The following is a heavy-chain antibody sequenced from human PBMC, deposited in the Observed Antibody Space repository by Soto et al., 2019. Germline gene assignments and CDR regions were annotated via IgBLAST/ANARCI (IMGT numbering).Heavy chain of an antibody. D-gene: IGHD3-3*01. CDR1: GGAIIGYY. Sequence: SETLSLTCTVTGGAIIGYYWTWIRQSDGEGLEWIGRIYSSGSTNYNPSLKSRVTISLDTSMNYFSLRLSSVTAADTAVYYCARGQRFSDWFDPWGQGTLVTVSS. V-gene: IGHV4-4*07. J-gene: IGHJ5*02. CDR2: IYSSGST. CDR3: ARGQRFSDWFDP.